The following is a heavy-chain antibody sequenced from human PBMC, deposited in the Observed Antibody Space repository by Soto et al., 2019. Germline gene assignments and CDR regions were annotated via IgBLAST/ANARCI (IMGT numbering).Heavy chain of an antibody. CDR2: IYYSGST. CDR1: GGSISSSSYY. J-gene: IGHJ4*02. D-gene: IGHD3-16*01. Sequence: SETLSLTCTVSGGSISSSSYYWGWIRQPPGKGLEWIGSIYYSGSTNYNPSLKSRVTISVDTSKNQFSLKLSSVTAADTAVYYCARHHFGTDYWGQGTLVTVSS. CDR3: ARHHFGTDY. V-gene: IGHV4-39*01.